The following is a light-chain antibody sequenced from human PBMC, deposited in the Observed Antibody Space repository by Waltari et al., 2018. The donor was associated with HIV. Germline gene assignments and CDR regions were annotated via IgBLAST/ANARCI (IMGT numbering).Light chain of an antibody. CDR3: QHFVNSPRT. V-gene: IGKV3-15*01. CDR1: QSVIRN. Sequence: EIVMTQSPATLSVSPGERAILSCRASQSVIRNLAWYQQKPGQAPRLLIYGSSTRAPGIPARFSGSGSGTEFTLTISGLEPEDFAVYYCQHFVNSPRTFGQETKVEIK. CDR2: GSS. J-gene: IGKJ1*01.